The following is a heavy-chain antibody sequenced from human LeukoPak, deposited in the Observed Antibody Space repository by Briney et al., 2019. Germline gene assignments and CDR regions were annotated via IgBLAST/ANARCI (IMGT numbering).Heavy chain of an antibody. V-gene: IGHV3-7*01. CDR2: IKQDGSEK. CDR3: AREGDYYGSGTFDY. Sequence: GGSLRLSCAASGFTFGSYWMSWVRQAPGKGLEWVANIKQDGSEKYYVDSVKGRFTISRDNAKNSLYLQMNSLRAEDTAVYYCAREGDYYGSGTFDYWGQGTLVTVSS. D-gene: IGHD3-10*01. CDR1: GFTFGSYW. J-gene: IGHJ4*02.